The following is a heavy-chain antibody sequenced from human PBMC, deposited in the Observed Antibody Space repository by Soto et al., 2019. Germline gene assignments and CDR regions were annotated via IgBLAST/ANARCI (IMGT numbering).Heavy chain of an antibody. CDR2: INAGNGNT. CDR3: ARGHLSVVPVASWFYYMDV. V-gene: IGHV1-3*01. Sequence: ASVKVSCKASGYTFTNYAVHWVRQAPGQRLDWMGWINAGNGNTRFSQTLQGRVTITRDTSARTVYMELSSLRSEDTAVYYCARGHLSVVPVASWFYYMDVWGKGTTVTISS. J-gene: IGHJ6*03. D-gene: IGHD2-2*01. CDR1: GYTFTNYA.